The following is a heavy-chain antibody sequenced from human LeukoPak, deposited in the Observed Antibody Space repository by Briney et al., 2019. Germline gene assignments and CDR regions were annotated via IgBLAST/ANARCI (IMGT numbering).Heavy chain of an antibody. CDR2: INHSGST. CDR3: ARGPTEGWLVSYYYYGMDV. V-gene: IGHV4-34*01. Sequence: SETLSLTCAVYGGSFSGYYWSWIRQPPGKGLEWLGEINHSGSTNYNPSLKSRVTISVDTSKNQFSLKLSSVTAADTAVYYCARGPTEGWLVSYYYYGMDVWGQGTTVTVSS. J-gene: IGHJ6*02. CDR1: GGSFSGYY. D-gene: IGHD6-19*01.